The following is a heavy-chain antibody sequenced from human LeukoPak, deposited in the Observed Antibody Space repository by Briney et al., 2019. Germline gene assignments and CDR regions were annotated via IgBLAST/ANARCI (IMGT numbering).Heavy chain of an antibody. Sequence: GGSLRLSCAASGFTFSSYWMYWVRQAPGKGLVWVSRINSDGSSTSYADSVKGRFTISRDNAKNTLYLQMNSLRAEDTAVYYCARGRRSGYQLDYWGQGTLVTVSS. CDR1: GFTFSSYW. J-gene: IGHJ4*02. V-gene: IGHV3-74*01. CDR2: INSDGSST. CDR3: ARGRRSGYQLDY. D-gene: IGHD3-3*01.